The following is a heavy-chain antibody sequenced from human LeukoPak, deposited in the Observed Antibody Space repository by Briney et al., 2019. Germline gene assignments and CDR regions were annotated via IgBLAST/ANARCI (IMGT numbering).Heavy chain of an antibody. Sequence: SETLSLTCTVSGGSISSSSYYWGWIRQPPGKGLEWIGSIYYSGSPYYNPSLKSRVTISVDTSKNQFSLKLSSVTAADTAVYYCARHIGYSYGPYFDYWGQGTLVTVSS. V-gene: IGHV4-39*01. CDR2: IYYSGSP. J-gene: IGHJ4*02. CDR1: GGSISSSSYY. CDR3: ARHIGYSYGPYFDY. D-gene: IGHD5-18*01.